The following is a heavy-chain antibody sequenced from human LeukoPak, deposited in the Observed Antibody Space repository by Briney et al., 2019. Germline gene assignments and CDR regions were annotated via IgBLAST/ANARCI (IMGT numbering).Heavy chain of an antibody. CDR3: SRSCNLLYDY. Sequence: GAAVKLSCSASGYSFTGYYIHLMRQAPGQGLELMGCINSNTGDTKYAQMFQGRVTVTSDTSINTAYMELSRLRSDDRAVDYCSRSCNLLYDYWGQGTLVTGSS. CDR2: INSNTGDT. V-gene: IGHV1-2*02. CDR1: GYSFTGYY. J-gene: IGHJ4*02. D-gene: IGHD4-11*01.